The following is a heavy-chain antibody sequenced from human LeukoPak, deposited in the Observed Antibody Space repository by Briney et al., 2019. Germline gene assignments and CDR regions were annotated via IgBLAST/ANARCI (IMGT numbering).Heavy chain of an antibody. D-gene: IGHD6-19*01. J-gene: IGHJ4*02. CDR2: ISWNSGSI. CDR3: AKGTVAGTRGYYFDY. Sequence: GGSLRLSCAASGFTFSSYAMHWVRQAPGKGLEWVSGISWNSGSIGYADSVKGRFTISRDNAKNSLYLQMNSLRAEDTALYYCAKGTVAGTRGYYFDYWGQGTLVTVSS. V-gene: IGHV3-9*01. CDR1: GFTFSSYA.